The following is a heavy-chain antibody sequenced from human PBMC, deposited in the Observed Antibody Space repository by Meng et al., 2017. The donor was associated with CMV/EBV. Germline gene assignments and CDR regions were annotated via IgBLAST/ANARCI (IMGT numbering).Heavy chain of an antibody. J-gene: IGHJ4*02. CDR3: ARELPNSLADY. D-gene: IGHD4-23*01. Sequence: LSLTCAASGFTFSSYSMNWVRQAPGKGLERVSSISSSSSYIYYADSVKGRFTISRDNAKNSLYLQMNSLRAEDTAVYYCARELPNSLADYWGQGTLVTVSS. CDR2: ISSSSSYI. CDR1: GFTFSSYS. V-gene: IGHV3-21*01.